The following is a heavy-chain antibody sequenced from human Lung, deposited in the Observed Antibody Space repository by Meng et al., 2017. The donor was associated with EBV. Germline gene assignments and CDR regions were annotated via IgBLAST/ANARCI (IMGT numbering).Heavy chain of an antibody. V-gene: IGHV1-46*02. CDR2: INPSGGSS. CDR3: ARVSKGGSYRFDP. D-gene: IGHD1-26*01. J-gene: IGHJ5*02. CDR1: GYPFNTYY. Sequence: QGQLVQSGAEGKMPGASVWVSCNASGYPFNTYYMHWVRQAPGQGLEWMGVINPSGGSSIYAQRFQGRVTMTSDTSTTTVYMDLSSLRSEDTAVYYCARVSKGGSYRFDPWGQGTLVTVSS.